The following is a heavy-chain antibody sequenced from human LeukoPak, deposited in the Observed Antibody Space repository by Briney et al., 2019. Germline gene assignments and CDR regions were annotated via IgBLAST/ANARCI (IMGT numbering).Heavy chain of an antibody. D-gene: IGHD1-26*01. CDR1: GGTFSSYA. V-gene: IGHV1-69*06. J-gene: IGHJ5*02. CDR2: IIPIFGTA. CDR3: ARQWRELLGCWFDP. Sequence: SVKVSCKASGGTFSSYAISWVRQAPGQGLEWMGGIIPIFGTANYAQKFQGRVTITADKSTSTAYMELSSLRSEDTAVYYCARQWRELLGCWFDPWGQGTLVTVSS.